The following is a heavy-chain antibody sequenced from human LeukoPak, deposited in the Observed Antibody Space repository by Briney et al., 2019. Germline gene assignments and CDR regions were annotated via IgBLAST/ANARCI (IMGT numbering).Heavy chain of an antibody. V-gene: IGHV4-59*01. J-gene: IGHJ4*02. D-gene: IGHD3-10*01. CDR3: AKAAKFYYGSETYYYFDY. Sequence: SETLSLTCTVSSASISTYYWSWIRQPPGKGLEWIGYVYHSGTSNYNPSLKSRVTMSVDTSKSQFSLSLSSVTSADTAVYYCAKAAKFYYGSETYYYFDYWGQGILVTVSS. CDR1: SASISTYY. CDR2: VYHSGTS.